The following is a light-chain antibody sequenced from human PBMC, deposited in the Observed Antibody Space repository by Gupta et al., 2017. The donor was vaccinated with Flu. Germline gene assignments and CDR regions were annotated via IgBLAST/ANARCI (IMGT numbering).Light chain of an antibody. V-gene: IGKV3-11*01. Sequence: DIVLTQSPATLSFSPGERATLSCRASQNIQYYLPCFQKKPGQPPRLLTYDASASATAIPARFRGSGSGTDFTLTISSLEPEDFAVYYCQQRKNWPKAFGQGTKVEIK. CDR2: DAS. J-gene: IGKJ1*01. CDR1: QNIQYY. CDR3: QQRKNWPKA.